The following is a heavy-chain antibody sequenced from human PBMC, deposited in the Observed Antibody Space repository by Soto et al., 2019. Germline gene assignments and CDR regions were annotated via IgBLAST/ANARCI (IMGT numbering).Heavy chain of an antibody. J-gene: IGHJ6*02. CDR1: GGSISSGGYS. D-gene: IGHD5-12*01. CDR3: ARDGRNRGYDSPYYYSGMDV. CDR2: IYHSGST. V-gene: IGHV4-30-2*01. Sequence: QLQLQESGSGLVKPSQTLSLTCAVSGGSISSGGYSWSWIRQPPGKGLEWIGYIYHSGSTYYNPSPKSRVTISVDRSKHQFYMKLSTVTAADTAVYYCARDGRNRGYDSPYYYSGMDVWGQGTTVTVSS.